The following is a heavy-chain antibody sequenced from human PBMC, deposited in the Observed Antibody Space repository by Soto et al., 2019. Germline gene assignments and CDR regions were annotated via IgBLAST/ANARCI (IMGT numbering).Heavy chain of an antibody. Sequence: SVKVSCKASGVTFSSYAISWVRQAPGQGLEWMGGIIPIFGTANYAQKFQGRVTITADESTSTAYMELSSLRSEDTAVYYCARGSSSSFDYYYYGMDVWGQGTTVTVSS. CDR3: ARGSSSSFDYYYYGMDV. J-gene: IGHJ6*02. CDR2: IIPIFGTA. CDR1: GVTFSSYA. D-gene: IGHD6-6*01. V-gene: IGHV1-69*13.